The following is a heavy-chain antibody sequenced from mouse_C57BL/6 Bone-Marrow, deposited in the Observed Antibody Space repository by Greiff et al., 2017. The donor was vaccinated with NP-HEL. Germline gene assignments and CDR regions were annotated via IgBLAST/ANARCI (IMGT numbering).Heavy chain of an antibody. D-gene: IGHD1-1*01. CDR2: IDPETGGT. CDR3: TRALTTVVATDFDY. Sequence: QVQLKQSGAELVRPGASVTLSCKASGYTFTDYEMHWVKQTPVHGLEWIGAIDPETGGTAYNQKFKGKAILTADKSSSTAYMELRSLTSEDSAVYYCTRALTTVVATDFDYWGQGTTLTVSS. V-gene: IGHV1-15*01. CDR1: GYTFTDYE. J-gene: IGHJ2*01.